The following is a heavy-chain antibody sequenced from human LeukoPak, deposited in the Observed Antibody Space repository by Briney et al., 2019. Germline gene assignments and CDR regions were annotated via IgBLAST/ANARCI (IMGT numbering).Heavy chain of an antibody. CDR2: FDPEDGET. V-gene: IGHV1-24*01. CDR3: ATGFGYCGGDCYSDYFDY. CDR1: GYTLTELS. J-gene: IGHJ4*02. D-gene: IGHD2-21*02. Sequence: ASVKVSCKVSGYTLTELSMHWVRQAPGKGLEWMGGFDPEDGETIYAQKFQGRVTMTEDTSTDTAYMELNSLRSEDTAVYYCATGFGYCGGDCYSDYFDYWGQGTLVTVSS.